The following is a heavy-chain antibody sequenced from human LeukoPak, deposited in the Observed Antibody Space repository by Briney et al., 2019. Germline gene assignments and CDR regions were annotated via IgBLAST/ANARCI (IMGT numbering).Heavy chain of an antibody. CDR2: IYYSGST. V-gene: IGHV4-59*01. CDR1: GGSISSYY. CDR3: AKGIVVVISGNAFDI. J-gene: IGHJ3*02. Sequence: SETLSLTCSVSGGSISSYYWSWIRQPPGKGLEWIGYIYYSGSTNYNPSLKSRVTISVDTSKNQFSLKLSSVTAADTAVYYCAKGIVVVISGNAFDIWGQGTMVTVSS. D-gene: IGHD3-22*01.